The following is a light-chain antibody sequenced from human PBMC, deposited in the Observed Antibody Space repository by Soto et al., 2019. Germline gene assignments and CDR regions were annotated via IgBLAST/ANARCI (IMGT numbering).Light chain of an antibody. V-gene: IGKV1-6*01. CDR3: LQDYNYPRT. Sequence: AIQMTQSPSSLSASVGDRVIITCRASQGIRNDLGWYQQKPGKAPKLLIYAASSLKSGVPSRLSGSGSGTDFTLTISSLQPEDFATYYCLQDYNYPRTFGQGTKLEIK. CDR1: QGIRND. CDR2: AAS. J-gene: IGKJ2*01.